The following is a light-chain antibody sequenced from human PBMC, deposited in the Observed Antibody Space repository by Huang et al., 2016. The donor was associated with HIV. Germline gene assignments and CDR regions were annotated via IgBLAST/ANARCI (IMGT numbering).Light chain of an antibody. J-gene: IGKJ2*01. CDR2: TVS. CDR3: LQSYSMFRT. CDR1: QHIDIY. Sequence: EIQMTQSPSSLSASVGDTVTITCRASQHIDIYLNWYQQRPGKAPTILSYTVSSLQTGVPSRFSGSGSGTYFTLTIDSLQPEDFATYYCLQSYSMFRTFGQGTKLDFK. V-gene: IGKV1-39*01.